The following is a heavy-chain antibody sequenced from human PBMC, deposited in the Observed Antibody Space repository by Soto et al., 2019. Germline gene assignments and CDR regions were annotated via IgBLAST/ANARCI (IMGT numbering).Heavy chain of an antibody. V-gene: IGHV1-69*13. CDR3: ARKDYDFWSGYYTSHLSDYYYGMDV. J-gene: IGHJ6*04. CDR2: IIPIFGTA. D-gene: IGHD3-3*01. CDR1: GGTFSSYA. Sequence: SVKVSCKASGGTFSSYAISWVRQAPGQGLEWMGGIIPIFGTANYAQKFQGRVTITADESTSTAYMELSSLRSEDTAVYYCARKDYDFWSGYYTSHLSDYYYGMDVRGKGTTVTVSS.